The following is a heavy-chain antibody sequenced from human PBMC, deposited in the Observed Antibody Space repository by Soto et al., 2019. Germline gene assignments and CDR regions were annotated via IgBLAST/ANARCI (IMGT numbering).Heavy chain of an antibody. CDR1: GYSFTTYG. Sequence: QVQLVQSGGEVKKPGASVKVSCKTSGYSFTTYGISWVRQAPGQGLEWMGWISAYNGNTNYAQKLQDRVTMTTDTSTSTAYLGLGGLRSDDPAVFYCAREGPAPYYYYGMDVWGQGSTVTVSS. V-gene: IGHV1-18*01. CDR2: ISAYNGNT. J-gene: IGHJ6*02. CDR3: AREGPAPYYYYGMDV.